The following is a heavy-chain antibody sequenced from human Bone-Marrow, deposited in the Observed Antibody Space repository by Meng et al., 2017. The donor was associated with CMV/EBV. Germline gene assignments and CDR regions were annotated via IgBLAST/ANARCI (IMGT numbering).Heavy chain of an antibody. CDR3: ARDRSSSWYPDFDY. Sequence: EVQLVESGGGLVKPGGSLRLSCAASGFTFSSYSMNWVRQAPGKGLEWVSSISSSSYIYYADSVKGRFTISRGNAKNSLYLQMNSLRAEDTAVYYCARDRSSSWYPDFDYWGQGTLVTVSS. CDR2: ISSSSYI. D-gene: IGHD6-13*01. V-gene: IGHV3-21*01. J-gene: IGHJ4*02. CDR1: GFTFSSYS.